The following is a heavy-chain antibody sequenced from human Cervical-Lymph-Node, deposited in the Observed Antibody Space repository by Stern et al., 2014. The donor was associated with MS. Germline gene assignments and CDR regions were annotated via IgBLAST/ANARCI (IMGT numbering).Heavy chain of an antibody. CDR2: ITPLFDAT. D-gene: IGHD2-21*01. CDR3: ARGDSEAPIYYFDY. V-gene: IGHV1-69*01. CDR1: GGTFNTFA. Sequence: VQLEESGAVVKKPGSSVKVSCQASGGTFNTFAIGWVRQAPGQGPEWVGGITPLFDATNYAQKFQGRLTITADESTRTVYMELSSLRFDDTAMYYCARGDSEAPIYYFDYWGQGTLVTVSS. J-gene: IGHJ4*02.